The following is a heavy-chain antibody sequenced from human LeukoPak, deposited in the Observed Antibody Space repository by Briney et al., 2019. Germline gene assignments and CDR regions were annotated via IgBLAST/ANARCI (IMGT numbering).Heavy chain of an antibody. CDR2: ISYDGSNK. D-gene: IGHD4-17*01. CDR1: GFTFSSYA. J-gene: IGHJ4*02. Sequence: PGGSLRLSCAASGFTFSSYAMHWVCQAPGKGLEWVAVISYDGSNKYYADSVKGRFTISRDNSKNTLYLQMNSLRAEDTAVYYCARAGAYGDYSYFDYWGQGTLVTVSS. V-gene: IGHV3-30-3*01. CDR3: ARAGAYGDYSYFDY.